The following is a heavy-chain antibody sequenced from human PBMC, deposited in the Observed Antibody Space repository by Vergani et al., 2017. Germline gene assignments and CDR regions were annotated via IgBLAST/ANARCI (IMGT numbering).Heavy chain of an antibody. V-gene: IGHV3-7*01. CDR2: IKQDGSEK. CDR3: ARDPTYCSSTSCYNAYYYGMDV. D-gene: IGHD2-2*02. J-gene: IGHJ6*02. Sequence: EVQLVESGGGLVQPGGSLRLSCAASGFTFSSYWMSWVRQAPGKGLEWVANIKQDGSEKYYVDSVKGRFTISRDNAKNSLYLQMNSLRAEDTAVYYCARDPTYCSSTSCYNAYYYGMDVWGQGTTVTVSS. CDR1: GFTFSSYW.